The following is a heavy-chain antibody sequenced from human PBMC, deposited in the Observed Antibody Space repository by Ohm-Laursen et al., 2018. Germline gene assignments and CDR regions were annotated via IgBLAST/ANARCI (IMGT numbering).Heavy chain of an antibody. V-gene: IGHV3-53*05. CDR2: IYSGGST. CDR1: GFTVRSNY. D-gene: IGHD4-17*01. Sequence: GSLRLSCTASGFTVRSNYMSWVRQAPGKGLEWVSVIYSGGSTYYADSVKGRFTISRDNSKNTLYLQMNSLRAEDTAVYYCVQADYAALDIWGQGTMVTVSS. J-gene: IGHJ3*02. CDR3: VQADYAALDI.